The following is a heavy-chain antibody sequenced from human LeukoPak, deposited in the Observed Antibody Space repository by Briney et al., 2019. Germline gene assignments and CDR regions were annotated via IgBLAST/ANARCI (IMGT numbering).Heavy chain of an antibody. J-gene: IGHJ4*02. V-gene: IGHV3-21*01. D-gene: IGHD2-8*01. CDR1: GFTFSSYA. CDR2: ISSSSSYI. Sequence: AGGSLRLSCAASGFTFSSYAMSWVRQAPGKGLEWVSSISSSSSYIYYADSVKGRFTISRDNAKNSLYLQMNSLRAEDTAVYYCARAGVMVYATGYDYWGQGTLVTVSS. CDR3: ARAGVMVYATGYDY.